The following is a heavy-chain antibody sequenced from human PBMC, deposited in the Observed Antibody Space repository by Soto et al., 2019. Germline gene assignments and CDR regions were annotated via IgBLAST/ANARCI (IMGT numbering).Heavy chain of an antibody. D-gene: IGHD3-10*01. CDR2: IRSKAYGGTT. V-gene: IGHV3-49*01. CDR1: GFTFGDYA. CDR3: TRDLETMVRGVRGHWFDP. Sequence: GGSLRLSCTASGFTFGDYAMSWFRQAPGKGLEWVGFIRSKAYGGTTEYTASVKGRFTISRDDSKSIAYLQMNSLKTEDTAVYYFTRDLETMVRGVRGHWFDPWGQGTLVTVSS. J-gene: IGHJ5*02.